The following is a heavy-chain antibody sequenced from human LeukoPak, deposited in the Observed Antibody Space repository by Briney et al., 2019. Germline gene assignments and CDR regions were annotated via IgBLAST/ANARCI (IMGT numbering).Heavy chain of an antibody. CDR3: AISLGDYYDSSASGGY. V-gene: IGHV4-39*01. CDR1: GGSISSSTYY. J-gene: IGHJ4*02. Sequence: SETLSLTCTVSGGSISSSTYYWGWIRQPPGTGLEWIGCIYYSGTTYYNPSLKSRVTISVDTSKNQFSLRLSSVAAADTAVYSCAISLGDYYDSSASGGYWGQGPLVTVSS. CDR2: IYYSGTT. D-gene: IGHD3-22*01.